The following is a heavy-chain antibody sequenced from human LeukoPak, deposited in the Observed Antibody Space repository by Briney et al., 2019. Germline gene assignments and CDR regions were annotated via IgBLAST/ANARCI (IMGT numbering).Heavy chain of an antibody. J-gene: IGHJ1*01. Sequence: SETLSLTCTVSGGSISSSSYYWGWIRQPPGKGLEWIGSISYSGNTYYNPSLKSRVTISLDTSKNQFSLKLSSVTAADTAVYYCANMGDSSGYLSQIFQHWGQGTLVTVSS. CDR2: ISYSGNT. D-gene: IGHD3-22*01. V-gene: IGHV4-39*07. CDR1: GGSISSSSYY. CDR3: ANMGDSSGYLSQIFQH.